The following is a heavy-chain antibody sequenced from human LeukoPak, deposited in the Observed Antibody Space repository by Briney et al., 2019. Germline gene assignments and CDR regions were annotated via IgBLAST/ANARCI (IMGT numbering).Heavy chain of an antibody. J-gene: IGHJ4*02. Sequence: SETLSLTCAVYGGSFSGYYWSWIRQPPGKGLEWIGEINHSGSTNYNPSLKSRVTISVDTSKNQFSLKLSSVTAADTAVYYCARHGRFIAFRPGVDYWGQGTLVTVSS. V-gene: IGHV4-34*01. CDR3: ARHGRFIAFRPGVDY. CDR1: GGSFSGYY. D-gene: IGHD3-3*02. CDR2: INHSGST.